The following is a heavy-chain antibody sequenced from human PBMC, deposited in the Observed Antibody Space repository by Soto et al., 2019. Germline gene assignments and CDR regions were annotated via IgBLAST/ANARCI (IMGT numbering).Heavy chain of an antibody. V-gene: IGHV4-34*01. CDR1: GGSFSGYY. CDR3: AREPYDYIWGSYRPYYFDY. J-gene: IGHJ4*02. Sequence: QVQLQQWGAGLLKPSETLSLTCAVYGGSFSGYYWSWIRQPPGKGLEWIGEINHSGSTNYNPSLKSLVTISVDTSKNQFSLKLSSVTAADTAVYYCAREPYDYIWGSYRPYYFDYWGQGTRVTVSS. D-gene: IGHD3-16*02. CDR2: INHSGST.